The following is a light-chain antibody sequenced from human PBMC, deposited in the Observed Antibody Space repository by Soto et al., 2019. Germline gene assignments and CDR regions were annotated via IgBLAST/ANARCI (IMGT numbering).Light chain of an antibody. Sequence: VLTQPPSASGTPGQTVTISCSGGWYNIGKNLGYWYQHLPGTAPKLLIYMTNQRPSGVPDRFSGSKSGSSASLAVSGLRSEDEAVYYCAAWDDSLRAWLFGGGTKLTVL. V-gene: IGLV1-47*01. J-gene: IGLJ3*02. CDR3: AAWDDSLRAWL. CDR2: MTN. CDR1: WYNIGKNL.